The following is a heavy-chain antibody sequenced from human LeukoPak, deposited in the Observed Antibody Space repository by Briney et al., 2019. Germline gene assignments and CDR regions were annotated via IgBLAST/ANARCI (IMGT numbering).Heavy chain of an antibody. CDR1: GGSISSSSYY. J-gene: IGHJ3*02. CDR2: IYYSGST. Sequence: SETLSLTCTVSGGSISSSSYYWSWIRQPPGKGLEWIGYIYYSGSTNYNPSLKSRVTISVDTSKNQFSLKLNSVTAADTAVYYCARSPLFRAFDIWGQGTMVTVSS. V-gene: IGHV4-61*01. CDR3: ARSPLFRAFDI.